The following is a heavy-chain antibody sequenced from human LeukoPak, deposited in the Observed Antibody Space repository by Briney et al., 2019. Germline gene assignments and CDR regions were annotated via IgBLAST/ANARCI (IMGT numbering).Heavy chain of an antibody. CDR1: GFTFSTYA. D-gene: IGHD3-10*01. V-gene: IGHV3-23*01. Sequence: PGGSLRLPCAASGFTFSTYAMSWVRLAPGKGLEWGAGISGSGGSTYYADSVKGRFTSSRDNSNNTLYVQMNSLRVEDTAVYYCAKSGGLSGSGRLAMDVWGQGTTVTVSS. CDR3: AKSGGLSGSGRLAMDV. CDR2: ISGSGGST. J-gene: IGHJ6*02.